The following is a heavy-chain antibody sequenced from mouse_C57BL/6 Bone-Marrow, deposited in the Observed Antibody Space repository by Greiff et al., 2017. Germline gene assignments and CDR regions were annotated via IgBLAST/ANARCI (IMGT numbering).Heavy chain of an antibody. J-gene: IGHJ1*03. Sequence: VLVVESGAELMKPGASVTLSCKASGYTFTGYWIEWVKQRPGHGLEWIGDILPGSGSTNYNEKFKGKATFTADTSSNTAYMQLSSLTTEDSAIXDCARGGNLYYGSRRDWYFDVWGTGTTVTVSA. D-gene: IGHD1-1*01. CDR2: ILPGSGST. V-gene: IGHV1-9*01. CDR3: ARGGNLYYGSRRDWYFDV. CDR1: GYTFTGYW.